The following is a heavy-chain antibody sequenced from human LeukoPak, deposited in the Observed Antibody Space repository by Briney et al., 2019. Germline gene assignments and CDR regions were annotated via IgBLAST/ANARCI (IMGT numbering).Heavy chain of an antibody. J-gene: IGHJ5*02. CDR1: GDIFTTYG. CDR3: ARAPRCNTNSCNSWFDP. CDR2: INVNT. D-gene: IGHD2-8*01. V-gene: IGHV1-18*01. Sequence: ASVKVSCKASGDIFTTYGISWVRQAPGQGLEWMGWINVNTKYAQKFQGRVILTTDKTTSSAYMALRSLRSDDTAVYYCARAPRCNTNSCNSWFDPWGQGTLVTVSS.